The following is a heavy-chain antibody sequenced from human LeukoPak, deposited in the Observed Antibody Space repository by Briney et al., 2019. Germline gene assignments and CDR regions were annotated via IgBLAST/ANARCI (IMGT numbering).Heavy chain of an antibody. Sequence: SQTLSLTCAISGDSVSSNSAAWNWIRQSPSRGLEWLGRTYYRSKWYNDYAVSVKSRITINPDTSKNQFSLQLNSVTPEDTAVYYCARVSRYCSGGSCYLDYWGQGTLVTVSS. CDR3: ARVSRYCSGGSCYLDY. J-gene: IGHJ4*02. CDR2: TYYRSKWYN. CDR1: GDSVSSNSAA. D-gene: IGHD2-15*01. V-gene: IGHV6-1*01.